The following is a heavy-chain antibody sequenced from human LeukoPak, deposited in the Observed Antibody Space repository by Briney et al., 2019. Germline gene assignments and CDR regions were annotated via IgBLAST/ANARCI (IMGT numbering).Heavy chain of an antibody. CDR2: ISGGGSYT. V-gene: IGHV3-23*01. CDR3: AKDSRGTTTTIYYFDC. CDR1: GFIFSNYG. D-gene: IGHD4-17*01. J-gene: IGHJ4*02. Sequence: PGGSLRLSCAASGFIFSNYGMNWVRQAPGKGLEWVSGISGGGSYTYYADSVKGRLTISRDNSKNTLSLQMNSLRAEDTAVYYCAKDSRGTTTTIYYFDCWGQGTLVTVSS.